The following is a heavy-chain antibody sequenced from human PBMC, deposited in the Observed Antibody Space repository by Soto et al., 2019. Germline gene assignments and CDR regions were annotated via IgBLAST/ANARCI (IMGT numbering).Heavy chain of an antibody. V-gene: IGHV1-69*13. D-gene: IGHD3-3*01. CDR1: GGTFSSYA. CDR3: ARDSAPNTIFGVVIMTPYNWFDP. J-gene: IGHJ5*02. CDR2: IIPIFGTA. Sequence: SVKVSCKASGGTFSSYAISWVRQAPGQGLEWMGGIIPIFGTANYAQKFQGRVTITADESTSTAYMELSSLRSEDTAVYYCARDSAPNTIFGVVIMTPYNWFDPWGQGTLVTVSS.